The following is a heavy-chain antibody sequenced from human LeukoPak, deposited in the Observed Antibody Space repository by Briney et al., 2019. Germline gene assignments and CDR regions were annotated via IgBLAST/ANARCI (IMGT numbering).Heavy chain of an antibody. V-gene: IGHV4-4*02. CDR2: IYRSGTT. D-gene: IGHD2-21*01. CDR3: AKGSGWLLPQYFDF. CDR1: GGSISSTNW. J-gene: IGHJ4*02. Sequence: SETLSLTCAVSGGSISSTNWWSWVRQPPGKGLEWIGEIYRSGTTNYKPSLKSRVTISLDKSRNHFSLKPTSVTAEDTAVYYCAKGSGWLLPQYFDFWGQGTLVTVSS.